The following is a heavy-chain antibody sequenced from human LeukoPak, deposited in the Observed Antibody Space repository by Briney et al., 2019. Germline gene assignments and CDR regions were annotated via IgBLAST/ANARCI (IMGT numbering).Heavy chain of an antibody. CDR1: GGSISNYY. CDR2: IYDSGST. J-gene: IGHJ3*02. D-gene: IGHD6-13*01. Sequence: SETLSLTCTVSGGSISNYYWSWIRQPPGKGLEWIGYIYDSGSTNYNPSLKSRVTISVDTSKNQFSLKLSSVTAADTAVYYCARDSSSWFRTDDAFDIWGQGTMVTVSS. CDR3: ARDSSSWFRTDDAFDI. V-gene: IGHV4-59*12.